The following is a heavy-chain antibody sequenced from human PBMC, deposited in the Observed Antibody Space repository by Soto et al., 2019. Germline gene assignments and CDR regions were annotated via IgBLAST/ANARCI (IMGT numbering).Heavy chain of an antibody. CDR3: ARDSTYCTNGVCYISYFDY. V-gene: IGHV3-33*01. Sequence: PGGSLRLSCAASGFTFSSYGMHWVRQAPGKGLEWVAVIWYDGSNKYYADSVKGRFTISRDNSKNTLYLQMNSLRAEDTAVYYCARDSTYCTNGVCYISYFDYWGQGTLVTVS. D-gene: IGHD2-8*01. CDR2: IWYDGSNK. CDR1: GFTFSSYG. J-gene: IGHJ4*02.